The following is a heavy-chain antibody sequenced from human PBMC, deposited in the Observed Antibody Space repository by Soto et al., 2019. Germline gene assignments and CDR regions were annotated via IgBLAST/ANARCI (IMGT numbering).Heavy chain of an antibody. CDR3: ATEYYYYYGMDV. CDR2: INPSGGST. Sequence: VASVNVSCKASGYTFTSYYMHWVRQAPGQGLEWMGIINPSGGSTSYAQKFQGRVTMTRDTSTSTVYMELSSLRSEDTAVYYCATEYYYYYGMDVWGQGTTVTVSS. J-gene: IGHJ6*02. V-gene: IGHV1-46*01. CDR1: GYTFTSYY.